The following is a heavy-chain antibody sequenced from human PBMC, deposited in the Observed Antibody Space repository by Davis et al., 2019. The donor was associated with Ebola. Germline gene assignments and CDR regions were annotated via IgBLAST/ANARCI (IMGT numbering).Heavy chain of an antibody. V-gene: IGHV3-30*03. J-gene: IGHJ4*02. CDR1: GFRFSAYY. D-gene: IGHD1-26*01. CDR2: ISSDGSTK. Sequence: GGSLRLSCAASGFRFSAYYMSWIRQAPGKGLDWVAVISSDGSTKYYADSVKGRFTVSRDNSKNTLYLQMNSLRPEDTAVYFCASGLVGGQGGFDFWGQGNLVTVSS. CDR3: ASGLVGGQGGFDF.